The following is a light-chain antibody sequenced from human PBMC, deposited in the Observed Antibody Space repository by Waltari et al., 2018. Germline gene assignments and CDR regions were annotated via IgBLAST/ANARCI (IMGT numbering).Light chain of an antibody. CDR1: SGSVSSTSY. Sequence: QTVVTQEPSLSVSPVGTVTLTCALSSGSVSSTSYASWYQQTPGQAPRTLVYKINNRSSGVPDRFSGSMLGNKAALTITGAQAEDESDYYCVLYMGSGIWVFGGGTKLTVL. V-gene: IGLV8-61*01. CDR3: VLYMGSGIWV. J-gene: IGLJ3*02. CDR2: KIN.